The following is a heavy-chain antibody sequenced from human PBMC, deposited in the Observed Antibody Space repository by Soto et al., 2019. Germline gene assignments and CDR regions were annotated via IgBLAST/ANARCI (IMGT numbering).Heavy chain of an antibody. V-gene: IGHV4-59*01. D-gene: IGHD6-6*01. CDR2: IYYSGSA. Sequence: QVQLQESGPGLVKPSETLSLPCTVSGDSISIYYWSWIRQPPGKGLEWIGYIYYSGSATYNPSLKKCVTISVDTCKNPFSLNLSSVTTADTAEYYCAMRSACIEARRSLGSWGQATLVTVSS. CDR1: GDSISIYY. CDR3: AMRSACIEARRSLGS. J-gene: IGHJ5*02.